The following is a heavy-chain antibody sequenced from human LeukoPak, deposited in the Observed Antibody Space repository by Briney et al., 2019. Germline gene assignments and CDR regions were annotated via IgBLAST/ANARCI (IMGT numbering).Heavy chain of an antibody. V-gene: IGHV4-30-4*01. CDR3: ARGGSGSQYFDY. J-gene: IGHJ4*02. CDR1: GGSISSGDYY. D-gene: IGHD1-26*01. CDR2: VYYSGSS. Sequence: SETLSLTCTVSGGSISSGDYYWSWIRQPPGKGLEWIGYVYYSGSSYYNPSLKSRVTISVDTSKNQLSLRLSSVTAADTAVYYCARGGSGSQYFDYWGQGTLVTVSS.